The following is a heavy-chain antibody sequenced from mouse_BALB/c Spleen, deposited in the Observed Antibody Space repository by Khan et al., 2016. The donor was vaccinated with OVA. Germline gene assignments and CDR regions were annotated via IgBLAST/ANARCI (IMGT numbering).Heavy chain of an antibody. CDR3: ARNYDYGEGLAY. D-gene: IGHD2-4*01. CDR1: GFSLTTYG. J-gene: IGHJ3*01. CDR2: IWSGGST. V-gene: IGHV2-2*02. Sequence: QVQLKQSGPGLVQPSQSLSITCTVSGFSLTTYGVHWVRQSPGKGLEWLGVIWSGGSTDYNAAFISRLSISKDKSKSQVFFKMNSLQANDTAIYYCARNYDYGEGLAYWGQATLVTASA.